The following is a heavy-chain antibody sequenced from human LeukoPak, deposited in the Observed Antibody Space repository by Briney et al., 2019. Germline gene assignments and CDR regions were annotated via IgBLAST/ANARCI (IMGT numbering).Heavy chain of an antibody. D-gene: IGHD6-19*01. CDR2: INHSGST. CDR1: GGSFSGYY. V-gene: IGHV4-34*01. CDR3: ARGGQQWLAYWYFDL. Sequence: SSETLSLTCAVYGGSFSGYYWSWIRQPPGKGLEWIGEINHSGSTNYNPSLKSRVTISVDTSKNQFSLKLSSVTAADTAVYYCARGGQQWLAYWYFDLWGRGTLVTVSS. J-gene: IGHJ2*01.